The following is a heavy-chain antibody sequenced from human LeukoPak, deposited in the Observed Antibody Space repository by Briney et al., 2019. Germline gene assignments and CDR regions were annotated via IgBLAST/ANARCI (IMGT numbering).Heavy chain of an antibody. CDR3: ASLKNYYDSSGYLVTDAFDI. V-gene: IGHV1-2*02. D-gene: IGHD3-22*01. CDR2: INPITGGT. J-gene: IGHJ3*02. Sequence: ASVKVSCKASGYTFTGYYLHWVRQAPGQGLEWMGWINPITGGTNYAQRFQGRVTMTTDTSTSTAYMELRSLKSDDTAVYYCASLKNYYDSSGYLVTDAFDIWGQGTMVTVSS. CDR1: GYTFTGYY.